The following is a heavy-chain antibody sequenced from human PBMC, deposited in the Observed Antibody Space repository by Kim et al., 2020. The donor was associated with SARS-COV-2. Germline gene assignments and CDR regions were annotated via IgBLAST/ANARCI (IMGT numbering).Heavy chain of an antibody. V-gene: IGHV7-4-1*02. CDR1: GYTFTSYA. Sequence: ASVKVSCKASGYTFTSYAMNWVRQAPGQGLEWMGWINTNTGNPTYAQGFTGRFVFSLDTSVSTAYLQISSLKAEDTAVYYCARGGSGSYSVKFGYWGQGTLVTVSS. CDR3: ARGGSGSYSVKFGY. J-gene: IGHJ4*02. D-gene: IGHD3-10*01. CDR2: INTNTGNP.